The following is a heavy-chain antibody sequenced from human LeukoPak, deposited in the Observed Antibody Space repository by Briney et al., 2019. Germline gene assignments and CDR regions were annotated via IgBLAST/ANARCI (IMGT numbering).Heavy chain of an antibody. D-gene: IGHD6-6*01. Sequence: KTSETLSLTCTVSGGSISSYYWSWIRQPPGKGLEWIGYIYYSGSTNYNPSLKSRVTISVDTSKNQFSLKLSSVTAADTAVYYCARDRAARPGGAFDIWGQGTMVTVSS. CDR3: ARDRAARPGGAFDI. CDR2: IYYSGST. CDR1: GGSISSYY. J-gene: IGHJ3*02. V-gene: IGHV4-59*12.